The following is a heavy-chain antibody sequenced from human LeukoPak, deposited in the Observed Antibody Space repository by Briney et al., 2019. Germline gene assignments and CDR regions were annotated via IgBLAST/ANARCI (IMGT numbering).Heavy chain of an antibody. V-gene: IGHV4-39*01. CDR3: ARHIGGGIEDMDV. J-gene: IGHJ6*03. Sequence: SETLSLTCTVSGDSSSRSGYYWGWIRQPPGKGLEWIGSIYYSGTTYYSPSLKSRVTISVDTSKNQFSLKLSSVTAADTAVYYCARHIGGGIEDMDVWGKGTKVTVSS. CDR2: IYYSGTT. CDR1: GDSSSRSGYY. D-gene: IGHD3-16*02.